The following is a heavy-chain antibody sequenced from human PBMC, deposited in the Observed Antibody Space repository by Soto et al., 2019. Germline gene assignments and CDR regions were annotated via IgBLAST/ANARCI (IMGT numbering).Heavy chain of an antibody. CDR3: VGKQPNYYGMDV. CDR2: IYYSGST. Sequence: PSETLSLTCTVSGGSVSSGSYYWSWIRQPPGKGLEWIGYIYYSGSTNYNPSLKSRVTISVDTSKNQFSLKLSSVTAADTAVYYAVGKQPNYYGMDVWGQGTTVTVSS. CDR1: GGSVSSGSYY. D-gene: IGHD5-18*01. J-gene: IGHJ6*02. V-gene: IGHV4-61*01.